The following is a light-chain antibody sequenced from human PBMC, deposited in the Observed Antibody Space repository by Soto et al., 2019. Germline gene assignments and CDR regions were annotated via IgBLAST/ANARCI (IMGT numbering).Light chain of an antibody. J-gene: IGKJ4*01. V-gene: IGKV3-11*01. CDR1: QTVSTS. CDR2: DSS. Sequence: EIVLTQSPATLSLSPGERATLSCRASQTVSTSVAWYPQKPGHAPRLLMYDSSNRATGIPDRFSASGAGTDFTLTINSLEPEDFGVYYCQQRSHWPPLTFGGGTKVDIK. CDR3: QQRSHWPPLT.